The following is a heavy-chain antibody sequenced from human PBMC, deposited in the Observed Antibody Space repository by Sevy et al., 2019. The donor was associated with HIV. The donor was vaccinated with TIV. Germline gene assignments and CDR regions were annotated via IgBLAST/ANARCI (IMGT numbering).Heavy chain of an antibody. J-gene: IGHJ6*02. CDR3: AKDLYSSSLHQGHYYYYGMDV. Sequence: GGSLRLSCAASGFTFDAYAMHWVRQAPGKGLEWVSGISWNSGSIGYADSVKGRFTISRDNAKNSLYLQMNSLRAEEKSLYYPAKDLYSSSLHQGHYYYYGMDVWGQGTTVTVSS. CDR1: GFTFDAYA. V-gene: IGHV3-9*01. CDR2: ISWNSGSI. D-gene: IGHD6-6*01.